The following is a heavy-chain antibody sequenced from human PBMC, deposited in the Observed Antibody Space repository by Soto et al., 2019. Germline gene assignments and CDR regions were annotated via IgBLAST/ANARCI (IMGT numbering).Heavy chain of an antibody. CDR1: GYTFTSYY. CDR3: AREVKGYSYGFWFDP. CDR2: INPSGGST. Sequence: ASAKVSCKASGYTFTSYYMHWVRQAPGQGLEWMGIINPSGGSTSYAQKFQGRVTMTRDTSTRTVYMELSSLRSEDTAVYHCAREVKGYSYGFWFDPWGQGTLVTVSS. V-gene: IGHV1-46*01. J-gene: IGHJ5*02. D-gene: IGHD5-18*01.